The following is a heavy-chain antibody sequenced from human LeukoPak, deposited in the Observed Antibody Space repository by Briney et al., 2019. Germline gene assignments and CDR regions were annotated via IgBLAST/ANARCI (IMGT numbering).Heavy chain of an antibody. D-gene: IGHD1-1*01. Sequence: ASVKVSSKASGYTFTDYYMHWVRQAPGQGLEWMGWINPNSGGTHSAQKFQGRVTMTRDTSISTAYMELSRLRSDDTAVYYCASPQIRNVFNIWGQGTMVTVSS. V-gene: IGHV1-2*02. CDR1: GYTFTDYY. J-gene: IGHJ3*02. CDR3: ASPQIRNVFNI. CDR2: INPNSGGT.